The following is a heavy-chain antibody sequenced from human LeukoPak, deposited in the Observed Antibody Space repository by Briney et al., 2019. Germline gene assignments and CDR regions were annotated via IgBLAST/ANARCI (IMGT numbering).Heavy chain of an antibody. CDR3: ARLTEMATILLDY. Sequence: GGSLRLSCAASGFTFSSYGMHWVRQAPGKGLEWVAVIWYDGSNKYYADSVKGRFTISRDNSKNTLYLQMNSLRAEDTAVYYCARLTEMATILLDYWGQGTLVTVSS. D-gene: IGHD5-24*01. V-gene: IGHV3-33*01. J-gene: IGHJ4*02. CDR1: GFTFSSYG. CDR2: IWYDGSNK.